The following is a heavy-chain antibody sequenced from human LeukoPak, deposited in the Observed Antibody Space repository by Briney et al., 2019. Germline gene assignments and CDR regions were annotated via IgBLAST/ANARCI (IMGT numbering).Heavy chain of an antibody. V-gene: IGHV3-7*03. CDR3: ARTLRGGGALDY. CDR1: GFTFSNYW. J-gene: IGHJ4*02. CDR2: IKEDGSEK. Sequence: GSLRLSCAASGFTFSNYWLNWVRQAPGKGLEWVANIKEDGSEKYYVDSVKGRFTISRDNAKNSLFLQMNSLRAEDTAVYYCARTLRGGGALDYWGQGTLVTVSS. D-gene: IGHD3-16*01.